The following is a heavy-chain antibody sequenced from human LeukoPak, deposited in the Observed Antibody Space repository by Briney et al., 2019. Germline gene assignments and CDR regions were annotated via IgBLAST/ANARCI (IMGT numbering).Heavy chain of an antibody. CDR2: ISGSGGST. CDR3: AKDYYGSGSYYIDAFDI. CDR1: GFTFSSYT. J-gene: IGHJ3*02. D-gene: IGHD3-10*01. V-gene: IGHV3-23*01. Sequence: GGCLRLSCAASGFTFSSYTMSWVRRAPGKGLEWVSAISGSGGSTYYADSVKGRFTISRDNSKNTLYLQMNSLRAEDTAVYYCAKDYYGSGSYYIDAFDIWGQGTMVTVSS.